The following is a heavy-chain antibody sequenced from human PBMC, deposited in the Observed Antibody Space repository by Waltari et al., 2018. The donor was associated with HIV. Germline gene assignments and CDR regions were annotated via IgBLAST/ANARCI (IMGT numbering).Heavy chain of an antibody. CDR2: MNPNSGNT. CDR1: GYTFTSYD. D-gene: IGHD4-17*01. CDR3: ARNMVTTRQYDY. V-gene: IGHV1-8*01. Sequence: QVQLVQSGAEVKKPGASVTVYCKASGYTFTSYDINWVRQATGQGLEWMGWMNPNSGNTGYAQKFQGRVTMTRNTSISTAYMELSSLISEDTAVYYCARNMVTTRQYDYWGQGSLVTVSS. J-gene: IGHJ4*02.